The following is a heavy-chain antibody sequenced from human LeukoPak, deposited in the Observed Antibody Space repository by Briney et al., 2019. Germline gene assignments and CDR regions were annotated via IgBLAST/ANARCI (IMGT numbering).Heavy chain of an antibody. Sequence: PGGSLRLSCAASGFTIDDYAMHWVLQAPGKDLEEFSGISWNSGSIGYADSVKGRFTISRDNAKNSLYLQMNSLRAEDTALYYCAKGRGRGGGSCYGMDVWGQGTTVTVSS. V-gene: IGHV3-9*01. J-gene: IGHJ6*02. D-gene: IGHD2-15*01. CDR3: AKGRGRGGGSCYGMDV. CDR2: ISWNSGSI. CDR1: GFTIDDYA.